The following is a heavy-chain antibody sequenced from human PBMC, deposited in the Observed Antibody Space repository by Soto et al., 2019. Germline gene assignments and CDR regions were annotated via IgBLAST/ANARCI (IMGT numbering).Heavy chain of an antibody. V-gene: IGHV4-30-2*03. CDR3: ASVNILTGYYLDH. CDR2: IYYSGGT. J-gene: IGHJ4*02. D-gene: IGHD3-9*01. CDR1: SGSSVSVGCC. Sequence: SETPCFLSAVASGSSVSVGCCWIWNPQTPGKGLEWIGSIYYSGGTYYSRSLKSRVSVSVDKPKNRCSLKLSSVAAADTAVYYSASVNILTGYYLDHWGQGTLVTVSS.